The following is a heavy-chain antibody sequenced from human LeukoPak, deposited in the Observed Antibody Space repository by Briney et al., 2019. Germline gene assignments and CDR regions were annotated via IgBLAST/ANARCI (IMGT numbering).Heavy chain of an antibody. CDR3: ARDERPVYGMDV. CDR2: VSGSASNT. V-gene: IGHV3-23*01. Sequence: GGSLRLSCAASGFTFSNFAMSWVRQAPVKGLEWVSTVSGSASNTCYADSVKGRFTVSRDNSRNTLDLQLNSLRAEDTAVYYCARDERPVYGMDVWGQGTTVTVSS. D-gene: IGHD1-1*01. J-gene: IGHJ6*02. CDR1: GFTFSNFA.